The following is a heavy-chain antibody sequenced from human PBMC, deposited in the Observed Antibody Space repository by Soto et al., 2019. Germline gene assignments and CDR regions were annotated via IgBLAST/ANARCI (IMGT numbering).Heavy chain of an antibody. J-gene: IGHJ5*02. D-gene: IGHD6-19*01. V-gene: IGHV3-9*01. CDR3: ANSVTTVAGTSWFAP. CDR2: ISWNSGSI. CDR1: GFTFDDYA. Sequence: DVQLVESGGGLVQPGRSLRLSCAASGFTFDDYAMHWVRQAPGKGLEWVSGISWNSGSIGYAVSVKGRFTISRDNAKNSLYLQMNSLRAADTALYSCANSVTTVAGTSWFAPWGQGTLVTVSS.